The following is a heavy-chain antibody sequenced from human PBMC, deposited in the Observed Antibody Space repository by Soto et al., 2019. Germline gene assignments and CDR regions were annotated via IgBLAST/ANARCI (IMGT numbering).Heavy chain of an antibody. V-gene: IGHV3-30*03. Sequence: PGGSLRLSCAASGFTFRNYGMHWVRQAPGKGLEWVAVISYDGSNEYYADSVKGRFTISRDNSKNTLNLQMNSLRLEDTAVYYCAYQVVEYGGNSQDFDLGGQGTLVTVSS. J-gene: IGHJ4*02. CDR2: ISYDGSNE. D-gene: IGHD2-21*02. CDR3: AYQVVEYGGNSQDFDL. CDR1: GFTFRNYG.